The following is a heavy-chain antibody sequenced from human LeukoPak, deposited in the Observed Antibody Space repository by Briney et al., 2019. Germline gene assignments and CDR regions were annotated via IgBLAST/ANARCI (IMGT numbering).Heavy chain of an antibody. J-gene: IGHJ4*02. Sequence: PGGSLRLSCAASGFTFTNARLGWVRQAPGKGLEWVGLIKSKIDGGTTDFAAPVKGRFTISTDDSKRTLYLQMNSLKSEDTAVYYCTTGYGHCDFDYWGQGTLVTVSS. D-gene: IGHD2-21*01. CDR2: IKSKIDGGTT. V-gene: IGHV3-15*01. CDR3: TTGYGHCDFDY. CDR1: GFTFTNAR.